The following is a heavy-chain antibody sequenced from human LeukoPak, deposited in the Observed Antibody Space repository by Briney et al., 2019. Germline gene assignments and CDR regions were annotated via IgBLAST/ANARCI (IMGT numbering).Heavy chain of an antibody. CDR1: GGSINFYY. Sequence: PSETLSLTCTVSGGSINFYYWTWIRQPPGKGLEWIGYIYYSGGTNYNPSLKSRVIISVDTSKNQFSLKLTSVTAADTAVYYCARHAPARSFDYWGQGALVTVSS. J-gene: IGHJ4*02. CDR3: ARHAPARSFDY. V-gene: IGHV4-59*08. CDR2: IYYSGGT. D-gene: IGHD2-15*01.